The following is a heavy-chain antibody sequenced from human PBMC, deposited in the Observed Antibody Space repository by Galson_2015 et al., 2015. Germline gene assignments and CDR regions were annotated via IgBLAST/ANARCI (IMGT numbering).Heavy chain of an antibody. Sequence: SVKVSCKASGYTFSSYGLNWLRQAPGQGPEWVGWISTFSDNTNYARKLQGRVTITTDTSTSTVYMELRSLRSDDTAVYYCARDRNLLGSARPPENWYFELWGRGTLVIVSS. V-gene: IGHV1-18*04. D-gene: IGHD1-14*01. CDR1: GYTFSSYG. CDR2: ISTFSDNT. J-gene: IGHJ2*01. CDR3: ARDRNLLGSARPPENWYFEL.